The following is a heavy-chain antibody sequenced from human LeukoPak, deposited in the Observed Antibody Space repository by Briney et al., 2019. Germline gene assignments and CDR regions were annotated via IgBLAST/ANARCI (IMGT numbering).Heavy chain of an antibody. CDR1: GFTFSSYA. CDR2: ISVIGGST. CDR3: AKGAYSSSWYGPNDY. D-gene: IGHD6-13*01. V-gene: IGHV3-23*01. Sequence: GGSLRLPCAASGFTFSSYAMSWVRQAPGKGLEWVSAISVIGGSTYYADSVKGRFTISRDNSKNTLYLQMNSLRAEDTAVYYCAKGAYSSSWYGPNDYCGQGTLVTVSS. J-gene: IGHJ4*02.